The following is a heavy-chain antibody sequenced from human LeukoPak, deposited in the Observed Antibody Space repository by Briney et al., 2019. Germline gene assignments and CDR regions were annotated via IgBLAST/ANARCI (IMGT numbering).Heavy chain of an antibody. CDR3: ARAYQLLGFDF. V-gene: IGHV1-2*02. J-gene: IGHJ4*02. D-gene: IGHD2-2*01. CDR2: INPNSGGT. Sequence: ASVKVSCKASGYTFTGYYMHWVRQAPGQGLEWMGWINPNSGGTNYAQKFQGRVTMARDTSVSTAYMELTRLRSDDMAVYYCARAYQLLGFDFWGQGTLVTVSS. CDR1: GYTFTGYY.